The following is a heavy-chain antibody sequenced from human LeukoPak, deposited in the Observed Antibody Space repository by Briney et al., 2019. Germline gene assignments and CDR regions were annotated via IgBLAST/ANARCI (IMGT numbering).Heavy chain of an antibody. V-gene: IGHV4-30-4*02. CDR1: GGSISSSSYY. CDR2: IYYSGST. CDR3: ARGEGEGGRKWELLRRFYFDY. D-gene: IGHD1-26*01. J-gene: IGHJ4*02. Sequence: PSETLSLTCTVSGGSISSSSYYWSWIRQPPGKGLEWIGYIYYSGSTYYNPSLKSRVTISVDTSKNQFSLKLSSVTAADTAVYYCARGEGEGGRKWELLRRFYFDYWGQGTLVTVSS.